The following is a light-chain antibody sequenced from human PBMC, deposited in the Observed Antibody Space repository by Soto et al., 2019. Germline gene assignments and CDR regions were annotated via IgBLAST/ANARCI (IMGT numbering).Light chain of an antibody. CDR1: QSVSSY. Sequence: EIVLTQSPATLSLSPGERATLSCRASQSVSSYLAWYQQKPGQAPRLLIFDASNRATGLPARFSGSGSGTDFTLTISSLEPEDIAVYYCQQRSHWPPTFGQGTKLEIK. J-gene: IGKJ2*01. CDR2: DAS. CDR3: QQRSHWPPT. V-gene: IGKV3-11*01.